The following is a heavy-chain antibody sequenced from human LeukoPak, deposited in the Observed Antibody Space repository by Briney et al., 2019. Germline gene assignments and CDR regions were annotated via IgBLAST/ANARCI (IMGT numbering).Heavy chain of an antibody. CDR3: ARLDFGY. V-gene: IGHV4-30-4*01. CDR1: GDSVTNGDYY. CDR2: IYYSGST. J-gene: IGHJ4*02. Sequence: PPETLSLTCTVSGDSVTNGDYYWSWVRQPPGKGLEWIGYIYYSGSTYYNPSLKSRDMISIDTSKNQFSLNLRSVTAADTAIYYCARLDFGYWGQGILVTVSS.